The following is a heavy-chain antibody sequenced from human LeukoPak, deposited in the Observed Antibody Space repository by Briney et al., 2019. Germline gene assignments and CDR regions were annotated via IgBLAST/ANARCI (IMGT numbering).Heavy chain of an antibody. Sequence: PSETLSLTCTVSGGSISGYYWSWIRQPPGKGLEWLWRIYTSGSTNYNPSLKGRVTMSVDTSKSQFALKLSSVTAADTPVYYCARVIVVTWGFDYWGQGALVTVSS. CDR1: GGSISGYY. V-gene: IGHV4-4*07. D-gene: IGHD1-26*01. CDR2: IYTSGST. CDR3: ARVIVVTWGFDY. J-gene: IGHJ4*02.